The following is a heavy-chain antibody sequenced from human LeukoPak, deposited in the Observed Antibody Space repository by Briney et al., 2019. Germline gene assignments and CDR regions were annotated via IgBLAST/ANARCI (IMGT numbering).Heavy chain of an antibody. V-gene: IGHV1-18*01. CDR3: ATPRAAVGCTFVNLVGP. J-gene: IGHJ5*02. Sequence: ASVKVSCKASGYTFTSYGISWVRQAPGQGLEWMGWISAYNGNTNYAQKLQGRVTMTTDTSTSTAYMELRSLRSDDTAVYYCATPRAAVGCTFVNLVGPLGQGTLVTGSS. CDR1: GYTFTSYG. CDR2: ISAYNGNT. D-gene: IGHD2-8*01.